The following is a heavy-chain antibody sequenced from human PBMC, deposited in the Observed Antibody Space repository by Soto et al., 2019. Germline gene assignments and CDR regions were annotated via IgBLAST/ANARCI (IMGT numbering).Heavy chain of an antibody. V-gene: IGHV1-46*01. CDR1: GYTFTSYY. Sequence: GASVKVSCKASGYTFTSYYMHWVRQAPGQGLEWMGIINPSGGSTSYARKFQGRVTMTRDTSTSTVYMELSSLRSEDTAVYYCARDGPQLAYCGGDCYSPVFDYWGQGTLVTVSS. D-gene: IGHD2-21*02. CDR3: ARDGPQLAYCGGDCYSPVFDY. CDR2: INPSGGST. J-gene: IGHJ4*02.